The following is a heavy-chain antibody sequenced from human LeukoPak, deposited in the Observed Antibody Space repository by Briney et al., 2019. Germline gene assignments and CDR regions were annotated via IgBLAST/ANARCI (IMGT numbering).Heavy chain of an antibody. Sequence: SETLSLTCTVSGGSISSSSYYWGWIRQPPGKGLEWIGSIYYSGSTYYNPSLKSRVTISVDTSKNQFSLKLSSVTAADTAVYYCARPKPDYKSYYYYYMDVWGKGTTVTVSS. J-gene: IGHJ6*03. CDR2: IYYSGST. D-gene: IGHD3-16*01. V-gene: IGHV4-39*07. CDR3: ARPKPDYKSYYYYYMDV. CDR1: GGSISSSSYY.